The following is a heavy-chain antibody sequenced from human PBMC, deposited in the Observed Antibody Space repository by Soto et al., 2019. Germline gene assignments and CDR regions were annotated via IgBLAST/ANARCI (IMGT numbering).Heavy chain of an antibody. CDR1: GGTFRNSA. J-gene: IGHJ6*02. CDR2: IMPIFRTP. Sequence: QVQLEQSGAEVKKPGSSVKVSCKASGGTFRNSAISWVRQAPGQGLEWMGGIMPIFRTPDYAQKFHGRVTITADESTSTAYMELNGLRSDDTAVYFCARDNDRPQLGGNYYYILDVWGHGTTVTVSS. D-gene: IGHD1-1*01. V-gene: IGHV1-69*12. CDR3: ARDNDRPQLGGNYYYILDV.